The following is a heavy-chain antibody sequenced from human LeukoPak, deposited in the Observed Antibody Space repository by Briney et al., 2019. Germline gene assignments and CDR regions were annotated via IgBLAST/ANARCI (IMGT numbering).Heavy chain of an antibody. CDR3: ARDRDYHGSGSYHHYYGMDV. J-gene: IGHJ6*02. D-gene: IGHD3-10*01. V-gene: IGHV6-1*01. CDR2: TYYGSKWYN. CDR1: GDSVSSNSAA. Sequence: SQTLSLTCAISGDSVSSNSAAWNWIRQSPSRGLEWLGRTYYGSKWYNDYAVSVKSRITINPDTSKNQFSLQLNSVTPEDTAVYYCARDRDYHGSGSYHHYYGMDVWGQGTTVTVSS.